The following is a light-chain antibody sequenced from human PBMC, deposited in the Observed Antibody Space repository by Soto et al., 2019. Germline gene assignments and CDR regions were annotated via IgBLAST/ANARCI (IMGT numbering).Light chain of an antibody. CDR2: DVY. Sequence: QSVLTQPASVSGSPGQSITISCTGTSSDVGGYNYVSWFQQHPGKAPNLMIYDVYRRPSGVSYRFSGSKSGNTASLTISGLQAEDEDDYYCSSYTTSSTVVFGGGTKVAVL. CDR3: SSYTTSSTVV. CDR1: SSDVGGYNY. J-gene: IGLJ2*01. V-gene: IGLV2-14*01.